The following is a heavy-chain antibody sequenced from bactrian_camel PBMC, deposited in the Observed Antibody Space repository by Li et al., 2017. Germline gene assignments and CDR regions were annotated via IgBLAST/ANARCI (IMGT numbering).Heavy chain of an antibody. D-gene: IGHD6*01. V-gene: IGHV3S53*01. CDR3: ATDLGGSWYWYNY. Sequence: HVQLVESGGGTVQAGGSLRLSCSGYTVETHCMAWFRQTPGKEREGVASISGSTTYADSVQGRFTISRDNAKNTVYLQMNSLKAEDTALYYCATDLGGSWYWYNYWGQGTQVTVS. J-gene: IGHJ4*01. CDR1: GYTVETHC. CDR2: ISGST.